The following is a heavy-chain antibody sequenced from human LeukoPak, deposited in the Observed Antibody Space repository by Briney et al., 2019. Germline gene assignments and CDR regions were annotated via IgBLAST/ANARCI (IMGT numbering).Heavy chain of an antibody. CDR1: GFTVSSNY. CDR2: IYSGGTT. CDR3: ARGLRYSTGWYYFDY. Sequence: GGSLRLSCAASGFTVSSNYMSWVRQAPGKGLEWVSVIYSGGTTYYADSVKGRFTISRDNSKNTLYLQMNSLRAEDTAVYYCARGLRYSTGWYYFDYWGQGTLVTVSS. V-gene: IGHV3-66*01. J-gene: IGHJ4*02. D-gene: IGHD6-19*01.